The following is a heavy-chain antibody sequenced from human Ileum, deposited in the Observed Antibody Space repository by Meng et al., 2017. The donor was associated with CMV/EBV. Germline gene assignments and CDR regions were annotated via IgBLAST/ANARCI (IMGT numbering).Heavy chain of an antibody. Sequence: GESLKISCAASGFTFSGSAMHWVRQASGKGLEWVGRIKSQTNNYATAYAASVKGRFTISRDSSKNTLFLQMNSLRAEDTAVYYCSKDHIDWGSSFDYWGQGTLVTVSS. CDR2: IKSQTNNYAT. V-gene: IGHV3-73*01. D-gene: IGHD3-9*01. J-gene: IGHJ4*02. CDR1: GFTFSGSA. CDR3: SKDHIDWGSSFDY.